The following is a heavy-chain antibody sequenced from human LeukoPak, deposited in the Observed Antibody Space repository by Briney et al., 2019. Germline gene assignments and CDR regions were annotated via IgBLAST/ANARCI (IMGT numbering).Heavy chain of an antibody. Sequence: GASVKVSCKASGGTFSSYAISWVRQAPGQGLEWMGGIIPIFGTANYAQKFQGRVTITADKSTSTAYMELSSLRSEDTAVYYCAREKRDYDLYYMDVWGKGTTVTVSS. V-gene: IGHV1-69*06. CDR2: IIPIFGTA. CDR3: AREKRDYDLYYMDV. J-gene: IGHJ6*03. D-gene: IGHD3-16*01. CDR1: GGTFSSYA.